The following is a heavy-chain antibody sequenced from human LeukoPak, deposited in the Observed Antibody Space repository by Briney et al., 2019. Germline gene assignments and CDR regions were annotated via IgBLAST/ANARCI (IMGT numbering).Heavy chain of an antibody. CDR3: ASGSLGGSGSYWVFDY. CDR2: INHSGST. Sequence: SETLSLTCTVSGYSISSGYYWSWIRQPPGKGLEWIGEINHSGSTNYNPSLKSRVTISVDTSKNQFSLKLSSVTAADTAVYYCASGSLGGSGSYWVFDYWGQGTLVTVSP. D-gene: IGHD3-10*01. V-gene: IGHV4-38-2*02. CDR1: GYSISSGYY. J-gene: IGHJ4*02.